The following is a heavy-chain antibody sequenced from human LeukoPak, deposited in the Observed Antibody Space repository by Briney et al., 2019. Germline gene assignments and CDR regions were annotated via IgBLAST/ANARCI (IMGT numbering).Heavy chain of an antibody. CDR2: IYYSGGT. CDR1: GGSISSYY. V-gene: IGHV4-59*08. Sequence: SETLSLTCTVSGGSISSYYWSWIRQPPGKGPEWIGYIYYSGGTNYNPSLKSRVTISVDTSKSQFSLKLSSVTAADTAMYYCARHRATVTKTLDYWGQGTLVTV. J-gene: IGHJ4*02. D-gene: IGHD4-17*01. CDR3: ARHRATVTKTLDY.